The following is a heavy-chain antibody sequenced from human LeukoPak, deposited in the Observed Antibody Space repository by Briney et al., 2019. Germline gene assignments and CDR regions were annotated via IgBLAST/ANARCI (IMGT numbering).Heavy chain of an antibody. CDR3: AREGGYSYGSFDY. CDR2: IIPIFGTA. CDR1: GGTFSSYA. J-gene: IGHJ4*02. Sequence: SVKVSCKASGGTFSSYAISWVRQAPGQGLEWMGGIIPIFGTANYAQKFQGRVTITTDESTSTAYMELSSLRSEDTAVYYCAREGGYSYGSFDYWGQGTLVTVSS. D-gene: IGHD5-18*01. V-gene: IGHV1-69*05.